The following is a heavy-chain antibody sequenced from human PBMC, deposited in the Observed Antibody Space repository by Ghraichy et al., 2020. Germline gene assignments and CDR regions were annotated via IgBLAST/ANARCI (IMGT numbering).Heavy chain of an antibody. CDR2: IYYSGST. CDR3: ARFPGRGWLQLGVA. J-gene: IGHJ5*02. V-gene: IGHV4-59*08. CDR1: GGSISSYY. Sequence: SETLSLTCTVSGGSISSYYWSWIRQPPGKGLEWIGYIYYSGSTNYNPSLKSRVTISVDTSKNQFSLKLSSVTAADTAVYYCARFPGRGWLQLGVAWGQGTLVTGSS. D-gene: IGHD5-24*01.